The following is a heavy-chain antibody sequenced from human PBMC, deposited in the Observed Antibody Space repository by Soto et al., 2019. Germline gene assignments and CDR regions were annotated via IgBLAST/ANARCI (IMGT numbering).Heavy chain of an antibody. Sequence: EVQLVESGGALVQPGGSLRLSCAASGFTFSIHSMNWVRQARGKGLEWVSYISSSGSTIYYADSVRGRFTISRDSAKNSLYLQMNSLRDGDTAVYYCARDRALYSSSWYGFDYWGQGTLVTVSS. CDR3: ARDRALYSSSWYGFDY. D-gene: IGHD6-13*01. J-gene: IGHJ4*02. CDR2: ISSSGSTI. V-gene: IGHV3-48*02. CDR1: GFTFSIHS.